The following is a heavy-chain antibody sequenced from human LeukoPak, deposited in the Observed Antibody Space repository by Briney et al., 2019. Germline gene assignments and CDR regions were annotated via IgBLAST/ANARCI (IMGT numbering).Heavy chain of an antibody. CDR1: GYTFTAYY. D-gene: IGHD3-22*01. CDR2: INPNSGGT. CDR3: ARGDSPDYYDSSGYGDY. V-gene: IGHV1-2*02. J-gene: IGHJ4*02. Sequence: ASVKVSFKATGYTFTAYYVHWVRQAPGQGLEWMGWINPNSGGTNYAQKFQGRVTMTRDTSISTAYMELSRLRSDDTAVYYCARGDSPDYYDSSGYGDYWGQGTLVTVSS.